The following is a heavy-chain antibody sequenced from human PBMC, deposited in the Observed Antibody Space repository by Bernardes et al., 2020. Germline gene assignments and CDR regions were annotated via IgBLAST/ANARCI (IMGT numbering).Heavy chain of an antibody. D-gene: IGHD3-22*01. CDR3: ARYNGGYPRGFDL. CDR1: GFTVSGTY. V-gene: IGHV3-53*01. J-gene: IGHJ4*02. Sequence: VGSLRLSCAASGFTVSGTYMNWVRQAPGKGLESVSFINNDDTAHYADSVKGRFTISRDNSKNTLYLQMNSLRAEDTAIYYCARYNGGYPRGFDLWGQGTLVTVSS. CDR2: INNDDTA.